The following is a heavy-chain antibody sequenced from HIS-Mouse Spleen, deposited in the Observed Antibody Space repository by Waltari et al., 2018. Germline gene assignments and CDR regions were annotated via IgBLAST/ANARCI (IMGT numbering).Heavy chain of an antibody. CDR3: ARDFHDFWSGYYGGDKKHDAFDI. D-gene: IGHD3-3*01. Sequence: QVQLQESGPGLVKPSETLSLTCTVSGGSISSYYWSWIRQPAGKGLGVIGRIYTSGSTNYNPSLKSRVTMSVDTSKNQFSLKLSSVTAADTAVYYCARDFHDFWSGYYGGDKKHDAFDIWGQGTMVTVSS. CDR1: GGSISSYY. V-gene: IGHV4-4*07. CDR2: IYTSGST. J-gene: IGHJ3*02.